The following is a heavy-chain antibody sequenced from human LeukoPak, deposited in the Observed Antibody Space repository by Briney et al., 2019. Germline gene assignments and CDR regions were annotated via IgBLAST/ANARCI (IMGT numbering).Heavy chain of an antibody. J-gene: IGHJ4*02. V-gene: IGHV4-4*07. CDR3: ARHLRTFNSGSYYSTFDY. D-gene: IGHD1-26*01. CDR2: IYTSGST. Sequence: SETLSLTCTVSGGSISSYYWSWIRQPAGKGLEWIGRIYTSGSTNYNPSLKSRVTMSVDTSKNQFSLKLSSVTAADTAVYFCARHLRTFNSGSYYSTFDYWGQGTLVTVSS. CDR1: GGSISSYY.